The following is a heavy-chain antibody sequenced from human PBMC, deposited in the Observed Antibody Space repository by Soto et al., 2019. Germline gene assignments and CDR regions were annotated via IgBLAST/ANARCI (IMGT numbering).Heavy chain of an antibody. D-gene: IGHD6-13*01. CDR2: ISSSSYI. V-gene: IGHV3-21*01. Sequence: VGSLRLSCAASGFTFSSYSMNWVRQAPGKGLEWVSSISSSSYIYYADSVKGRFTISRDNAKNSLYLQMNSLRAEDTAVYYCARGGSSRKIGYWGQGTLVTVSS. CDR1: GFTFSSYS. CDR3: ARGGSSRKIGY. J-gene: IGHJ4*02.